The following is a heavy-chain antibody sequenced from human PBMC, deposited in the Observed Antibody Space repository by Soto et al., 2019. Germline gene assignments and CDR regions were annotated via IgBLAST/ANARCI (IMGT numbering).Heavy chain of an antibody. CDR2: IYYSGST. CDR1: GGSISSGGYY. V-gene: IGHV4-31*03. Sequence: QVQLQESGPGLVKPSQTLSLTCTVSGGSISSGGYYWSWIRQHPRKGLEWIGYIYYSGSTYYNPSLKSRVTISVDTSKNQFSLKLSSVTVADTAVYYCAREGGIVGATAADYWGQGTLVTVSS. D-gene: IGHD1-26*01. J-gene: IGHJ4*02. CDR3: AREGGIVGATAADY.